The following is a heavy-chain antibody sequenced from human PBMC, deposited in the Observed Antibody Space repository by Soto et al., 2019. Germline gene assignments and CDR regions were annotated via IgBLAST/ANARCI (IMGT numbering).Heavy chain of an antibody. V-gene: IGHV1-18*01. D-gene: IGHD6-6*01. Sequence: QVQLVQSGAEVKKPGASVKVSCKASGYTFTSYGISWVRQAPGQGLEWMGWISAYNGNTNYAQKLQGRVTMTTDTSTSRAYMELRSLRSDDTAVYHCASFSSSEDYYYGMDVWGQGTTVTVSS. CDR3: ASFSSSEDYYYGMDV. J-gene: IGHJ6*02. CDR1: GYTFTSYG. CDR2: ISAYNGNT.